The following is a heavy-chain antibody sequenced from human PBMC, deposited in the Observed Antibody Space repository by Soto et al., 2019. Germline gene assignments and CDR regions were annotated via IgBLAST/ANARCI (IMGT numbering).Heavy chain of an antibody. CDR3: ARVMREWLPPHYYYGMDV. J-gene: IGHJ6*02. CDR1: GFTFSSYW. D-gene: IGHD6-19*01. Sequence: GGSLRLSCAASGFTFSSYWMHWVRQAPGKGLVWVSRINSDGSSTSYADSVKGRFTISRDNAKNTLYLQMNSLRAEDTAVYYCARVMREWLPPHYYYGMDVWGQGTTVTVS. CDR2: INSDGSST. V-gene: IGHV3-74*01.